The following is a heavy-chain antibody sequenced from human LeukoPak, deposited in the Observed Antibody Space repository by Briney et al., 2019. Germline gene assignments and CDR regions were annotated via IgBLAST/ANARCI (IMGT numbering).Heavy chain of an antibody. CDR1: GFTFENYA. Sequence: GRSLRLSCAASGFTFENYAIHWVRQGPGKGLEWVSVISGSGGTSYYADSVEGRFTISRDNSKNTLYLQMNDVRAEDTAIYYCAKREYDSSAYPMYPIDYWGQGTLVIVSA. J-gene: IGHJ4*02. V-gene: IGHV3-23*01. CDR3: AKREYDSSAYPMYPIDY. D-gene: IGHD3-22*01. CDR2: ISGSGGTS.